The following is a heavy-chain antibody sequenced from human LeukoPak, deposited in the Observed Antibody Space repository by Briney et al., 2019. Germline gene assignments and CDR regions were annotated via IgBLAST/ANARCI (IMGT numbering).Heavy chain of an antibody. Sequence: SETLSLTCAVSGGSISSSNWWSWVRQPPGKGLEWIGEIYHSGSTNYNPSLKSRVTISVDKSKNQFSLKLSSVTAADTAVYYCARFVRRGFGESNWFDPWGQGTLVTVSS. J-gene: IGHJ5*02. CDR2: IYHSGST. D-gene: IGHD3-10*01. CDR1: GGSISSSNW. CDR3: ARFVRRGFGESNWFDP. V-gene: IGHV4-4*02.